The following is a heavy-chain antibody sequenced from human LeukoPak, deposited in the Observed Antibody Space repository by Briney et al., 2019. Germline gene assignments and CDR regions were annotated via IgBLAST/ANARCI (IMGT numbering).Heavy chain of an antibody. Sequence: SETLSLTCTVSGGYISSYYWSWIRQPPGKGLEWIGYIFNSGSTNYNPSLKSRVTISVDTSKNQFSLKLSSVTAAGTAVYFCALGDCSSTSCYVFDYWGQGTLVTVSS. CDR3: ALGDCSSTSCYVFDY. CDR1: GGYISSYY. V-gene: IGHV4-59*01. J-gene: IGHJ4*02. D-gene: IGHD2-2*01. CDR2: IFNSGST.